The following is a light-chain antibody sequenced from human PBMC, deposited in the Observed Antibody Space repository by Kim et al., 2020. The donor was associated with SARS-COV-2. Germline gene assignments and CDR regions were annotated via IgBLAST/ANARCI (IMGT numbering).Light chain of an antibody. J-gene: IGKJ4*01. Sequence: EIVLTQSPATLSLSPGEGATLSCRASQSVGNRYLAWYQQKPGQAPRLLIYGASSRATGIPDRFSGSGSGTDFILIISRLEPEDFAVYYCQQYRNSPLTFGGGTKMDIK. CDR2: GAS. CDR1: QSVGNRY. V-gene: IGKV3-20*01. CDR3: QQYRNSPLT.